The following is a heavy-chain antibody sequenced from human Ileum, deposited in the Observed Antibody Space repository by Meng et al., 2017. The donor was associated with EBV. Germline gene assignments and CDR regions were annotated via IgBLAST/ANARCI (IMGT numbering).Heavy chain of an antibody. V-gene: IGHV4-28*01. CDR1: GYSRSSTNW. CDR3: ARNVPGTSAYYD. CDR2: IYYSGST. Sequence: VQLKESGPGLVKPSDTLSLTVAVSGYSRSSTNWWGWIRQPPGKGLEWIGYIYYSGSTSYNPSLKSRVTMSVDTSKNQFSLNLNSVTAVDTAVYYCARNVPGTSAYYDWGQGTLVTVSS. D-gene: IGHD3-22*01. J-gene: IGHJ4*02.